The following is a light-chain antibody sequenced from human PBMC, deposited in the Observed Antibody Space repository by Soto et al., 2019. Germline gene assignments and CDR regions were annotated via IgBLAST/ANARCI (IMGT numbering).Light chain of an antibody. CDR3: CSYAGSSTLV. V-gene: IGLV2-23*01. CDR2: EGT. CDR1: NNDFGNYNL. Sequence: QSALTQPASVSGSPGKSITISCTGTNNDFGNYNLVSWYQQHPGKAPKLIIFEGTKRPSGVSNRFSGSKSGNTASLTVSGLQAEDEADYYCCSYAGSSTLVFGTGTKVTVL. J-gene: IGLJ1*01.